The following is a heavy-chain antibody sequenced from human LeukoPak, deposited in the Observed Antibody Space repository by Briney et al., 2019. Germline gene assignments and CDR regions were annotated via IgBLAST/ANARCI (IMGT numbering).Heavy chain of an antibody. CDR2: IYYSGST. CDR3: ARGRSNYYGMDV. V-gene: IGHV4-30-4*02. CDR1: GGSISSGDYY. D-gene: IGHD1-26*01. Sequence: SETLSLTCTVSGGSISSGDYYWSWIRQPPGKGLEWIGYIYYSGSTYYNPSLKSRVTMSVDTSKNLFSLKVSSVTAADTAVYYCARGRSNYYGMDVWGQGTTVTVSS. J-gene: IGHJ6*02.